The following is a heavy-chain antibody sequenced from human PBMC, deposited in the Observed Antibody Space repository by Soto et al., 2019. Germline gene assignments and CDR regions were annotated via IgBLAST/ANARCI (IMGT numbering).Heavy chain of an antibody. J-gene: IGHJ4*02. CDR3: ARGLIYDSSGYYFDY. V-gene: IGHV1-46*01. Sequence: ASVKVSCKASGYTFTTYYMHWVRQAPGQGLEWMGIINPSGGSTRYAQKFQGRVTMTRDTSTSTVYMELSSLKSEDTAVYYCARGLIYDSSGYYFDYWGQGTLVTVSS. CDR2: INPSGGST. D-gene: IGHD3-22*01. CDR1: GYTFTTYY.